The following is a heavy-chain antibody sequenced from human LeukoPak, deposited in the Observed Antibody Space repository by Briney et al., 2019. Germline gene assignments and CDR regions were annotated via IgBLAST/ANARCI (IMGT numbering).Heavy chain of an antibody. J-gene: IGHJ6*03. CDR1: GFTFDDYA. V-gene: IGHV3-43D*03. CDR2: ISWDGGST. Sequence: PGGSLRLSCAASGFTFDDYAMHWVRQAPGKGLEWVSLISWDGGSTYYADSVKGRFTISRDNSKNSRYLQMNSLRAEDTALYYCAKDGNGYYYYYYMDVWGKGTTVTVSS. CDR3: AKDGNGYYYYYYMDV.